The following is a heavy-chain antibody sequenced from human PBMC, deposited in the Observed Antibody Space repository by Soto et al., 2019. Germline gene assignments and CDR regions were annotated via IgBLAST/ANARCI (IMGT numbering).Heavy chain of an antibody. D-gene: IGHD5-18*01. V-gene: IGHV4-61*08. CDR3: ARIPVDTSMIYWLDP. CDR1: GGSVSSCDYY. Sequence: SETLSLTCTVSGGSVSSCDYYWSWIRQPPGKGLEWIGYIYYSGNTNYNPSLKSRVIISVDTSKNLFSLKLTSVTAADTAVYYCARIPVDTSMIYWLDPWRQGTLVTVSS. J-gene: IGHJ5*02. CDR2: IYYSGNT.